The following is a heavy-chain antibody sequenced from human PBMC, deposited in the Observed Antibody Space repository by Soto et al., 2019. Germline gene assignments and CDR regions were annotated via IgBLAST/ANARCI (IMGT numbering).Heavy chain of an antibody. CDR1: GFTFSSYW. V-gene: IGHV3-7*03. D-gene: IGHD3-16*01. J-gene: IGHJ3*02. CDR3: ARGGRRTGSYADAFDI. CDR2: VKGDGSER. Sequence: EVQLVESGGGLVQPGGSLRLSCAASGFTFSSYWMSWVRQAPGKGLEWVANVKGDGSERYYVDSVKGRFTISRDNAKNLLYLQMNSPRAEDTAVYYCARGGRRTGSYADAFDIWGQGTMVTVSS.